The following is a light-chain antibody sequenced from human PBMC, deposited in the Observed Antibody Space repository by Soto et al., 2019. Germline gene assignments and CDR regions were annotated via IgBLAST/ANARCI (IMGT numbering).Light chain of an antibody. Sequence: QSALTQPASVSGSPGQSITISCTGTSSDVGSYNRVSWYQQPPGTAPKLIIYDVSNRPSGVSIRFSGSKSGNTASLTISGLQAEDEADYYCCSFAGSTTWVFGGGTQLTVL. CDR1: SSDVGSYNR. V-gene: IGLV2-23*02. CDR3: CSFAGSTTWV. CDR2: DVS. J-gene: IGLJ3*02.